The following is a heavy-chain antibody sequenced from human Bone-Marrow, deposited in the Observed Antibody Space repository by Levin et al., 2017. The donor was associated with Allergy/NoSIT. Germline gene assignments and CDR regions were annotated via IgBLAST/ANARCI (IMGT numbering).Heavy chain of an antibody. J-gene: IGHJ4*02. CDR1: GFTVSDNF. D-gene: IGHD2-21*02. CDR3: GSASCRGDCYLDH. CDR2: IYAGGTT. V-gene: IGHV3-53*01. Sequence: GGSLRLSCAASGFTVSDNFMTWVRQAPGKGLEWVSVIYAGGTTYYADSVKGRFTISRDNSKNTLYLQMNSLRDEDTAVYYCGSASCRGDCYLDHWGQGTLVTVSS.